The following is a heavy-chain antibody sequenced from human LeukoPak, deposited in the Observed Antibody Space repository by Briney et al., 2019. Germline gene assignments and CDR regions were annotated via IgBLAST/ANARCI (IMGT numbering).Heavy chain of an antibody. Sequence: ASVKVSCKASGYTFTGYYMHWVRQAPGQGLEWMGWINPNSGGTNYAQKFQGRVTMTRDTSISTAYMELSRLRSDDTAVYYCARTATKRDWYFDLWGRGTLVTVSS. CDR1: GYTFTGYY. J-gene: IGHJ2*01. CDR3: ARTATKRDWYFDL. CDR2: INPNSGGT. V-gene: IGHV1-2*02. D-gene: IGHD5-24*01.